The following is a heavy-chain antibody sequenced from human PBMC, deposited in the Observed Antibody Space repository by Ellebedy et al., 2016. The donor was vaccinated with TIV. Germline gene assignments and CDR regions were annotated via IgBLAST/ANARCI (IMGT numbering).Heavy chain of an antibody. D-gene: IGHD2-2*01. V-gene: IGHV3-30*03. Sequence: GGSLRLXCAASGFTFSSYGMHWVRQAPGKGLEWVAVISYDGSNKYYADSVKGRFTISRDNSKNTLYLQMNSLRAEDTAVYYCARDSPAYCSSTSCRRLDYWGQGTLVTVSS. CDR1: GFTFSSYG. CDR3: ARDSPAYCSSTSCRRLDY. CDR2: ISYDGSNK. J-gene: IGHJ4*02.